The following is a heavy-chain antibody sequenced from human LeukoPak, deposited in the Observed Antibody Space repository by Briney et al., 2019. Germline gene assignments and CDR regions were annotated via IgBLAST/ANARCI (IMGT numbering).Heavy chain of an antibody. CDR1: GGSFSGYY. J-gene: IGHJ5*02. CDR2: INHSGST. D-gene: IGHD6-19*01. V-gene: IGHV4-34*01. Sequence: PSETLSLTCAVCGGSFSGYYWSWIRQPPGKGLEWIGEINHSGSTNYNPSLKSRVTISVDTSKNQFSLKLSSVTAADTAVYYCARGTYIGSGWYTLSGAWFDPWGQGTLVTVSS. CDR3: ARGTYIGSGWYTLSGAWFDP.